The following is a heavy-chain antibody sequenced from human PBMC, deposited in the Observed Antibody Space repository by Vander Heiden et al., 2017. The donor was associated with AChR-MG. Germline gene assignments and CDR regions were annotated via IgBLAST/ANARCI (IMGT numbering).Heavy chain of an antibody. Sequence: EVQLLESGGDFRQPGESLRLSCAAHGFRCGNYAMSGSRQAPGKGLEWVSSISISGASTNYADAVKGRFTTSRDNSQNTLYLQMNSLRPEDTAVYFCAKTKLGGILRVALDWWGQGTLVSVSS. D-gene: IGHD1-26*01. J-gene: IGHJ4*02. V-gene: IGHV3-23*01. CDR1: GFRCGNYA. CDR2: ISISGAST. CDR3: AKTKLGGILRVALDW.